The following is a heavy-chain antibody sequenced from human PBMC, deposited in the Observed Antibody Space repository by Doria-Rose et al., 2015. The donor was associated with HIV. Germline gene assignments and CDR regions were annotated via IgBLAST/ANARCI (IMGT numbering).Heavy chain of an antibody. Sequence: EVQLVETGGGLVQPGRSLRLSCAASGFTFDDYAMHWVRQAPGKGLEWVSGINWNSGSMDYADSVKGRFTISRDNAKNSLYLQMDSLRTDDTAFYYCARDASFWTGYLAYYFDYWGQGALVTVSS. CDR3: ARDASFWTGYLAYYFDY. V-gene: IGHV3-9*01. CDR2: INWNSGSM. J-gene: IGHJ4*02. CDR1: GFTFDDYA. D-gene: IGHD3-3*01.